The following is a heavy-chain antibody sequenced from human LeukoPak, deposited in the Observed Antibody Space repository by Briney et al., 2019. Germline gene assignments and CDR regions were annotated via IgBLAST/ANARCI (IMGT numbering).Heavy chain of an antibody. J-gene: IGHJ4*02. CDR2: ISSSSSYI. V-gene: IGHV3-21*01. CDR3: ARAGTHSTSAYYFDY. D-gene: IGHD6-6*01. CDR1: GFTFSSYS. Sequence: PGGSLGLSCAASGFTFSSYSMNWVRQAPGKGLEWVSSISSSSSYIYYADSVKGRFTISRDNAKNSLYLQMNSLRAEDTAVYYCARAGTHSTSAYYFDYWGQGTLVTVSS.